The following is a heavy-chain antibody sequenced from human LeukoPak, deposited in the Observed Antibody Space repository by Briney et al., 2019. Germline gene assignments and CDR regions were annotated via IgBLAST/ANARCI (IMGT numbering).Heavy chain of an antibody. J-gene: IGHJ3*02. Sequence: ASVKVSCKASGYTYMHWVRQAPGQGLKWMGIINPIGGSTTYAQNFQGRVTMTRDMSTSTVYMELSSLRSDDTAVYYCARGRHYYDSSDYYYEGDAFDIWGQGTMVTVSS. V-gene: IGHV1-46*01. CDR3: ARGRHYYDSSDYYYEGDAFDI. CDR2: INPIGGST. D-gene: IGHD3-22*01. CDR1: GYTY.